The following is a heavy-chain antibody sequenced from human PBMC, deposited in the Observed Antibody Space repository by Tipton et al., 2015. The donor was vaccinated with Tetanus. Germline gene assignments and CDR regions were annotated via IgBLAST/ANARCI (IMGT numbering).Heavy chain of an antibody. Sequence: TLSLTCAVSGGSISSGDYSWSWIRQPPGKGLEWIGYIYDSGSTYYNPSLKSRVTISEDRSKNLISLRLRSETAAVTAVYYCARVKGRYNPCGLDVWGQGTTVTVAS. CDR3: ARVKGRYNPCGLDV. CDR2: IYDSGST. J-gene: IGHJ6*02. V-gene: IGHV4-30-2*01. D-gene: IGHD1-26*01. CDR1: GGSISSGDYS.